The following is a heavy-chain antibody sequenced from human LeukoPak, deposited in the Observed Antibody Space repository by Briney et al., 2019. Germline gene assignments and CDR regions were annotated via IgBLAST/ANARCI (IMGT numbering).Heavy chain of an antibody. CDR2: IYYSGST. CDR1: GGSISSYY. Sequence: SETLSLTCTVSGGSISSYYWSWIRQPPGKGLEWIGYIYYSGSTNYNPSLKSRVTISVDTSKNQFSLKLSSVTAADTAVYYCARQWGSSSSWYYFDYWGQGTLVTVSS. CDR3: ARQWGSSSSWYYFDY. J-gene: IGHJ4*02. D-gene: IGHD6-13*01. V-gene: IGHV4-59*01.